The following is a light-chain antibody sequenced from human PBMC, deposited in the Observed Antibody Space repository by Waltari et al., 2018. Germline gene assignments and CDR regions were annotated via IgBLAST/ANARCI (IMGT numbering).Light chain of an antibody. CDR2: AAS. V-gene: IGKV1-12*01. Sequence: DIQMTQSPSSVSASVGDRVTITCRASEDVGTWLAWYQQKPGKVPQLLIFAASVLRTGVSSRFTGSGSGTDFTLTISSLEPEDFATYYCQQSNTFPLTFGGGTKVEIK. CDR3: QQSNTFPLT. J-gene: IGKJ4*01. CDR1: EDVGTW.